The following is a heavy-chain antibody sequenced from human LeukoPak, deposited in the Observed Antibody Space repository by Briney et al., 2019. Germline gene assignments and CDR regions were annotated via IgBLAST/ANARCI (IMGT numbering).Heavy chain of an antibody. J-gene: IGHJ4*02. CDR2: THTSGGT. CDR3: ARGLSGSIFGVVPHY. D-gene: IGHD3-3*01. CDR1: GGSVSSFS. Sequence: SETLSLTCSVSGGSVSSFSWSWIRQPAGKGLEWIGRTHTSGGTNYNQSLKSRVTMSVDTSRNLLSLKLTSVTAADTAVYYCARGLSGSIFGVVPHYWGQGTLVTVSS. V-gene: IGHV4-4*07.